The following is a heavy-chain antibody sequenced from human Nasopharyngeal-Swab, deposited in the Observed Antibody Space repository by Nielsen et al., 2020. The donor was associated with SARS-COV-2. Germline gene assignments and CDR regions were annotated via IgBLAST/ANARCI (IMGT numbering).Heavy chain of an antibody. Sequence: ASVKVSCKASGYTFTTYGISWVRQAPGQGLEWMGWISAYNGKTHFAQKFQGRVTLTRDTSTSTAYMELRSLTSDDTAVYYCTKENYYVSTNFGSPFDYWGQGTLVTVSS. V-gene: IGHV1-18*04. CDR3: TKENYYVSTNFGSPFDY. CDR1: GYTFTTYG. CDR2: ISAYNGKT. J-gene: IGHJ4*02. D-gene: IGHD3-10*01.